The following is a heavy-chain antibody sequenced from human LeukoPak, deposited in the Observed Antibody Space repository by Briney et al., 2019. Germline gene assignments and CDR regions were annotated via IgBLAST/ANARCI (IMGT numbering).Heavy chain of an antibody. CDR3: ARSRLNYYDSSGYSQHFDY. CDR1: GFTFSSYA. J-gene: IGHJ4*02. D-gene: IGHD3-22*01. CDR2: ISGSGENT. Sequence: PGGSLRLSCAVSGFTFSSYAMSWVRQAPGKGLEWVSAISGSGENTYYADSVKGRFSISRDNSKNTLYLQMNSLRAEDTAVYYCARSRLNYYDSSGYSQHFDYWGQGTLVTVSS. V-gene: IGHV3-23*01.